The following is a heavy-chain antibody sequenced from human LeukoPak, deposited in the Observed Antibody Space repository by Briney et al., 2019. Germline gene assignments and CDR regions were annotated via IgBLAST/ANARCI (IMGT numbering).Heavy chain of an antibody. CDR2: INTNTGNP. J-gene: IGHJ5*02. CDR3: ARKESYSSSWSFDP. V-gene: IGHV7-4-1*02. Sequence: ASVKVSCKASGYTFTSYGISWVRQAPGQGLEWMGWINTNTGNPTYAQGFTGRFVFSLDTSVSTAYLQISSLKAEDTAVYYCARKESYSSSWSFDPWGQGTLVTVSS. CDR1: GYTFTSYG. D-gene: IGHD6-13*01.